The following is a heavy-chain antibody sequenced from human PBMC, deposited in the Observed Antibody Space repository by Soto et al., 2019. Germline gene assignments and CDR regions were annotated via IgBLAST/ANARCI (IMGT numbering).Heavy chain of an antibody. CDR2: ISAYNGNT. V-gene: IGHV1-18*01. CDR1: GYTFTSYG. CDR3: ARAGRRLQKIAVAGTFDY. J-gene: IGHJ4*02. Sequence: QVQLVQSGAEVKKPGASVKVSCKASGYTFTSYGISWVRQAPGQGLEWLGWISAYNGNTNYAQKLQGRVTMTTDTTTRTAYMEMRSLGSDDTAVYYCARAGRRLQKIAVAGTFDYWGQGTLVTVSS. D-gene: IGHD6-19*01.